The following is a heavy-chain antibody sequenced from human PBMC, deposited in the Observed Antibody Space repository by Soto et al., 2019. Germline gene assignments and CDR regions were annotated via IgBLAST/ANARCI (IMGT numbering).Heavy chain of an antibody. CDR3: AREQYNWKI. J-gene: IGHJ4*02. CDR2: IHPSGST. D-gene: IGHD1-20*01. Sequence: PSETLSLTCAVYGGSFSGYYWTWIRQPPGKGLEWIGEIHPSGSTNYNPSLKSRVTISADTSKNQFSLKLTSVTAADTAVYFCAREQYNWKIWGQGTLVTVSS. CDR1: GGSFSGYY. V-gene: IGHV4-34*01.